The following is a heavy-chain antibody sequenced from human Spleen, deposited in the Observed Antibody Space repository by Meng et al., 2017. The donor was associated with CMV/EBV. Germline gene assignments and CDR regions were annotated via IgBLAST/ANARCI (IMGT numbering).Heavy chain of an antibody. D-gene: IGHD2-2*01. CDR1: GFTVSSNY. V-gene: IGHV3-66*02. Sequence: GGSLRLSCAASGFTVSSNYMSWVRQAPGKGLEWISVIYSGGTIYYADSVKGRFTISRDNSKNTLYLQMNSLRAEDTAVYYCARYAPTREDYWGQGTLVTLL. CDR2: IYSGGTI. J-gene: IGHJ4*02. CDR3: ARYAPTREDY.